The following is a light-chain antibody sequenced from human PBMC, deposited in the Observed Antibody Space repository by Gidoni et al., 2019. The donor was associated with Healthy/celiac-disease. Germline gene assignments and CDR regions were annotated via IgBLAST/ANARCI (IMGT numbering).Light chain of an antibody. V-gene: IGKV3D-20*01. Sequence: EIVLTQSPATLSLYPGERATLFCGASQSVSSSYLAWYQQKPGLAPRLLSYDASSRATGIPDRFSGSGSGTDFTLTISRLEPEDFAVYYCQQYGSSPITFGGGTKVEIK. CDR3: QQYGSSPIT. CDR1: QSVSSSY. CDR2: DAS. J-gene: IGKJ4*01.